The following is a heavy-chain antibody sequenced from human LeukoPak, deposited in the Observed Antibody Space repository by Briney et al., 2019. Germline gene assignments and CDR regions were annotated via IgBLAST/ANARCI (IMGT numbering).Heavy chain of an antibody. Sequence: PGGSLRLSCAPSGFTGRSSYMSWVRQAPGKGLEWVSAISGSGGSTYYADSVKGRFTISRDNSKNTLYLQMNSLRAEDTAVYYCAKVSPIAVAAEDLAWGDAFDIWGQGTMVTVSS. CDR2: ISGSGGST. D-gene: IGHD6-19*01. J-gene: IGHJ3*02. CDR3: AKVSPIAVAAEDLAWGDAFDI. V-gene: IGHV3-23*01. CDR1: GFTGRSSY.